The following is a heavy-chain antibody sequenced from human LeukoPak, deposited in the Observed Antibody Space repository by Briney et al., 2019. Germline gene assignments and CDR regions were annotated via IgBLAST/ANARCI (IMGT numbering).Heavy chain of an antibody. D-gene: IGHD6-19*01. CDR1: GDSVSSNNGA. Sequence: SQTLSVTCAISGDSVSSNNGAWNWIRQSPSRGLEWLGRTYYRSKWNDDYALSMKGRITIKPDTSKNQFSLKLTSVTPEDTAVYHCARDVGTSGWYRFDYWGQGTLVTVSS. V-gene: IGHV6-1*01. CDR2: TYYRSKWND. CDR3: ARDVGTSGWYRFDY. J-gene: IGHJ4*02.